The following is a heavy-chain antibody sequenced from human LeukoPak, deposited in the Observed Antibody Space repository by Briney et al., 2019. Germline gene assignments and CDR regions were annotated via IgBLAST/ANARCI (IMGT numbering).Heavy chain of an antibody. CDR3: VRDPASIGVDP. J-gene: IGHJ5*02. Sequence: PSETLSLTCTVSGASIDGSTYYWGWIRQPPGKGLEWIGSAYYNGNISYSPSLENRVTISIDTSENQLSLKLKSVTAADTAVYFCVRDPASIGVDPWGRGALDTVSS. CDR1: GASIDGSTYY. CDR2: AYYNGNI. D-gene: IGHD3-16*01. V-gene: IGHV4-39*07.